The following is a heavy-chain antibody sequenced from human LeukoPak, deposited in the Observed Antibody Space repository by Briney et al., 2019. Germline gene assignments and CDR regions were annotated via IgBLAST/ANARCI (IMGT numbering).Heavy chain of an antibody. J-gene: IGHJ4*02. CDR3: ARGMRPYRGVIRGPDY. D-gene: IGHD3-10*01. CDR2: INPNSGGT. Sequence: GASVKVSCKASGYTFTGYYMHWVRQAPGQGLEWMGWINPNSGGTNYAQKFQGRVTMTRDTSISTAYMELSSLRSEDTAVYYCARGMRPYRGVIRGPDYWGQGTLVTVSS. CDR1: GYTFTGYY. V-gene: IGHV1-2*02.